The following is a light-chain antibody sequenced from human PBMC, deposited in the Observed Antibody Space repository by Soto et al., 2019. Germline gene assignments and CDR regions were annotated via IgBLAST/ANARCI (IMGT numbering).Light chain of an antibody. CDR3: AAWDDSLSVVV. V-gene: IGLV1-47*01. Sequence: QSVLTQPPSASGTPGQRVTISCSGSSSNIGSNYVYWYQQLPGTAPKLLIYRNNQRPSGVPDRLSGSKSGTSASLAISGLRSEDEADYFCAAWDDSLSVVVFGGGTKPTVL. CDR2: RNN. J-gene: IGLJ2*01. CDR1: SSNIGSNY.